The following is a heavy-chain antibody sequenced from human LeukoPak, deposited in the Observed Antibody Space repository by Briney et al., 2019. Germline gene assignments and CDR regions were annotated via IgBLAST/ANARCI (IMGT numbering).Heavy chain of an antibody. Sequence: ASVKVSCKASGYTFTGYYIHWVRQAPGQGLEWMGWINPNSGGTNYAQKFQGRVTMTRDTSISTAYMELSRLRSDDTAVYYCARDEYCSSTTCFYPYYMDVWGKGTTVTVSS. CDR2: INPNSGGT. CDR1: GYTFTGYY. D-gene: IGHD2-2*01. V-gene: IGHV1-2*02. CDR3: ARDEYCSSTTCFYPYYMDV. J-gene: IGHJ6*03.